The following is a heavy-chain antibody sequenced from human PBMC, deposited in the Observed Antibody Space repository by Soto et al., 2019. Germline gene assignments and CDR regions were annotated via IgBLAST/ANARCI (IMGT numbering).Heavy chain of an antibody. J-gene: IGHJ4*02. D-gene: IGHD3-22*01. CDR2: LTRGGDKT. CDR3: AKRDSSGRYFFGY. CDR1: GFAFGSYA. Sequence: GGSLRLSCAASGFAFGSYAMSWVRQAPGKGLEWVSTLTRGGDKTFYANFVKGRFTISRDTSKNTLFLQMNSLTAEDTAIYYCAKRDSSGRYFFGYWGQGIQVTVSS. V-gene: IGHV3-23*01.